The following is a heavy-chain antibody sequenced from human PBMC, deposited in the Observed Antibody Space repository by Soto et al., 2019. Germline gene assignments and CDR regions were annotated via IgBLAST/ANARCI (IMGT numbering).Heavy chain of an antibody. CDR1: GFTFSSYS. V-gene: IGHV3-48*02. CDR2: ISSSSSTI. Sequence: GGSLRLSCAASGFTFSSYSMNWVRQAPGKGLEWVSYISSSSSTIYYADSVKGRFTISRDNAKNSLYLQMNSLRDEDTAVYYCARDRSLLGYCSGGSCYSGYYYYGMDVWGQGTTVTVSS. J-gene: IGHJ6*02. CDR3: ARDRSLLGYCSGGSCYSGYYYYGMDV. D-gene: IGHD2-15*01.